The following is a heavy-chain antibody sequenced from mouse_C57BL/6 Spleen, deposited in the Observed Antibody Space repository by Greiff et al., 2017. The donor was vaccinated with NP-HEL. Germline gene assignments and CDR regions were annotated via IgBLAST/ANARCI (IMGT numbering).Heavy chain of an antibody. Sequence: QVQLKQPGAELVKPGASVKMSCKASGYTFTSYWITWVKQRPGQGLEWIGDIYPGSGSTNYNEKFKSKATLTVDTSSSTAYMQLSSLTSEDSAVYYCARGGYSNFFFAYWGQGTLVTVSA. J-gene: IGHJ3*01. D-gene: IGHD2-5*01. CDR3: ARGGYSNFFFAY. V-gene: IGHV1-55*01. CDR1: GYTFTSYW. CDR2: IYPGSGST.